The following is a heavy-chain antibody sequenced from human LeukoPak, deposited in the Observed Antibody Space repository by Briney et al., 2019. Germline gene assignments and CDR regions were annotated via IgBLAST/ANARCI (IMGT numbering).Heavy chain of an antibody. V-gene: IGHV4-39*07. CDR3: ARGAYYYDS. D-gene: IGHD3-22*01. Sequence: SETLSLTCTVSGGSISSSSYYWGWIRQPPGKGLEWIGSIYYSGSTYYNPSLKSRVTISVDTSKNQFSLKLSSVTAADTAVYYCARGAYYYDSWGQGTLVTVCS. J-gene: IGHJ4*02. CDR2: IYYSGST. CDR1: GGSISSSSYY.